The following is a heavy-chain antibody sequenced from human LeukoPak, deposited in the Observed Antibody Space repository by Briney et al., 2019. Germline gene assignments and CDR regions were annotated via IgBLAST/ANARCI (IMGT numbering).Heavy chain of an antibody. V-gene: IGHV3-23*01. J-gene: IGHJ4*02. Sequence: GGSLRLSCAASGFTFSRYAMTWVRQAPGKGLEWVSAISGSGGRTYYADSVKGRFTISRDNSKNTLYLQLNSLRAEDTALYYCARGFYYYESSGYYYLWGQGTLVTVSS. CDR1: GFTFSRYA. CDR3: ARGFYYYESSGYYYL. CDR2: ISGSGGRT. D-gene: IGHD3-22*01.